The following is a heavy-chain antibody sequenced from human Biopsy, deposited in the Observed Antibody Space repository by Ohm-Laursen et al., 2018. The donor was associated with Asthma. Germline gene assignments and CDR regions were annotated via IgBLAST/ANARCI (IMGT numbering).Heavy chain of an antibody. CDR1: GGTFSNFA. Sequence: SVEVSCKVPGGTFSNFAISWVRQAPGQGLEWLGGIMTVFGTTNYAQKFQGRVTITEDTSTDTAYMELSSLSSDDTAVYYCASDFPKDYVRYNFQFWGQGTLVTVSS. CDR2: IMTVFGTT. V-gene: IGHV1-69*06. D-gene: IGHD4-17*01. CDR3: ASDFPKDYVRYNFQF. J-gene: IGHJ4*02.